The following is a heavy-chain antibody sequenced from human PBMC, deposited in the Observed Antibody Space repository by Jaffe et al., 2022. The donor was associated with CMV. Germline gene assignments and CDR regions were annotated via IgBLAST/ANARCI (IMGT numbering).Heavy chain of an antibody. J-gene: IGHJ5*02. Sequence: QLQLQESGPGLVKPSETLSLTCTVSGGSISSSSYYWGWIRQPPGKGLEWIGSIYYSGSTYYNPSLKSRVTISVDTSKNQFSLKLSSVTAADTAVYYCARLIKFAFVGGIHQSDPWGQGTLVTVSS. V-gene: IGHV4-39*01. CDR2: IYYSGST. D-gene: IGHD3-16*01. CDR3: ARLIKFAFVGGIHQSDP. CDR1: GGSISSSSYY.